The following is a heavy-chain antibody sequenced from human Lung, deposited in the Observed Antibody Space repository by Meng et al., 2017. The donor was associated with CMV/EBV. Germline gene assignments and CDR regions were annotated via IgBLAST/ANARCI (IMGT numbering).Heavy chain of an antibody. D-gene: IGHD2-2*01. CDR1: GGTFSSYA. CDR3: ASLGYCSSTSCPFYYYYGMDV. Sequence: SVKVSXKASGGTFSSYAISWVRQARGQGLEWMGGIIPILGIANYAQKFQGRVTITADKSTSTAYMELSSLRSEDTAVYYCASLGYCSSTSCPFYYYYGMDVWGQGTTVTVSS. V-gene: IGHV1-69*10. J-gene: IGHJ6*02. CDR2: IIPILGIA.